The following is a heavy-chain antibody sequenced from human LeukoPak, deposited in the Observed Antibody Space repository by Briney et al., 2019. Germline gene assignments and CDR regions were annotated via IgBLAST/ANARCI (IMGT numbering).Heavy chain of an antibody. D-gene: IGHD6-13*01. Sequence: GGSLRLSCAASGFTFSSYWMSSVRQAPGKGLEWVANIKQDGSEEYYVDSVKGRFTISRDNAKNSLYLQMNSLRAEDTAVYYCAREGAAADVDYWGQGTLVTVSS. CDR1: GFTFSSYW. CDR3: AREGAAADVDY. CDR2: IKQDGSEE. V-gene: IGHV3-7*01. J-gene: IGHJ4*02.